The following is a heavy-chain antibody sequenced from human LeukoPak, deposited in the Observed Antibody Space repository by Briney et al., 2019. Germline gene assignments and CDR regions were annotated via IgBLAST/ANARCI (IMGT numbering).Heavy chain of an antibody. CDR1: GGSFSGYY. J-gene: IGHJ4*02. V-gene: IGHV4-34*01. CDR2: INHSGST. Sequence: SETLSLTCAVYGGSFSGYYWSWIRQPPGKGLEWIGEINHSGSTNYNPSLKSRVTISVDTSKNQFSLKLSSVTAADTAAYYCARLGYSSGWYEVDYWGQGTLVTVSS. CDR3: ARLGYSSGWYEVDY. D-gene: IGHD6-19*01.